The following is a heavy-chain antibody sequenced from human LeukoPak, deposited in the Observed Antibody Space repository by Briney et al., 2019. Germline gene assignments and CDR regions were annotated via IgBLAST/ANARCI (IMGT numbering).Heavy chain of an antibody. V-gene: IGHV3-53*04. Sequence: GGSLRLSCAASGFTVSSNYMSWVRQAPGKGLEWVSVIYSGGSTYYADSVKGRFTISRHNSKNTLYLQMNSLRAEDTAVYYCAGTSIAAAGTSWFDPWGQGTLVTPSA. D-gene: IGHD6-13*01. CDR1: GFTVSSNY. CDR2: IYSGGST. J-gene: IGHJ5*02. CDR3: AGTSIAAAGTSWFDP.